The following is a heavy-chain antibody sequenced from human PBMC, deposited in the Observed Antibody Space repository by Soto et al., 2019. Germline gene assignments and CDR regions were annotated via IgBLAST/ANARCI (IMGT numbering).Heavy chain of an antibody. V-gene: IGHV1-3*01. CDR1: GYTFTSYA. CDR2: INAGNGNT. D-gene: IGHD3-3*01. CDR3: ARSTLRFLEWPF. J-gene: IGHJ4*02. Sequence: QVPLVQSGAEVKKPGASVKVSCKASGYTFTSYAMHWVRQAPGQRLEWMGWINAGNGNTKYSQKFQGRVTITRDTSASTAYMELSSLRSEDTAVYYCARSTLRFLEWPFWGQGTLVTVSS.